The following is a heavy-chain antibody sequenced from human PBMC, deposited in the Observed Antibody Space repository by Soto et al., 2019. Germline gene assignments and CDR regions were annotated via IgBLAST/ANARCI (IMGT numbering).Heavy chain of an antibody. J-gene: IGHJ6*02. Sequence: SVKVSCKASGRSFSSDGVSWVRQAPGQGLEWMGGIIPVFGNTKYVQRFQGRLTITADKSTSTVYMEMSSLSSGDTAVYFCARGQYYSSGSAATSYFYFGIDVWGQGTTVTVSS. V-gene: IGHV1-69*06. CDR3: ARGQYYSSGSAATSYFYFGIDV. CDR2: IIPVFGNT. CDR1: GRSFSSDG. D-gene: IGHD3-10*01.